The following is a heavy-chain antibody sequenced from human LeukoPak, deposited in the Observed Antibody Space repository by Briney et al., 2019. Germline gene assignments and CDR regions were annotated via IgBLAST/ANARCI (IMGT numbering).Heavy chain of an antibody. Sequence: GGSLRLSCAASGFTFSSYGMSWVRQAPGKGLEWVSGIRGSGDITFYADSVKGRFTISRDNSKNTLYLQMNSLRAEDTAVYYCAKLTYGSGTYGAFDYWGQGTLVTVST. CDR3: AKLTYGSGTYGAFDY. CDR2: IRGSGDIT. CDR1: GFTFSSYG. V-gene: IGHV3-23*01. D-gene: IGHD3-10*01. J-gene: IGHJ4*02.